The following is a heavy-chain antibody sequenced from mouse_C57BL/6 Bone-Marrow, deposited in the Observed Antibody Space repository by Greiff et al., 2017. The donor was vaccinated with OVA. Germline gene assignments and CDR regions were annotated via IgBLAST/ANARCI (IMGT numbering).Heavy chain of an antibody. J-gene: IGHJ3*01. CDR3: ARRYSFAY. V-gene: IGHV5-6*02. CDR2: ISSGGSDT. D-gene: IGHD2-1*01. Sequence: EVKLVESGGDLVKPGGSLKLSCAASGFTFSSYGMSWVRQTPDKRLEWVATISSGGSDTYYPDSVKGRFTISRDNAKNTLNLQMSSLKSEDTAVYYCARRYSFAYWGQGTLVTVSA. CDR1: GFTFSSYG.